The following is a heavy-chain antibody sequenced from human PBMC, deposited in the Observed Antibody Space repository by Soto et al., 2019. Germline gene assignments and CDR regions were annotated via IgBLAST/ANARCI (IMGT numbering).Heavy chain of an antibody. Sequence: PVGSLRLSCAASGFTFSSFAMSWVRQAPGKGLDWVSAISGSGGSTYSADSVKGRFTISRDNSKNTLYLQMNSLRAEDTAVYYCAKDPAYDFWSGYYFDYWGQGTLVTVSS. J-gene: IGHJ4*02. CDR3: AKDPAYDFWSGYYFDY. CDR2: ISGSGGST. D-gene: IGHD3-3*01. CDR1: GFTFSSFA. V-gene: IGHV3-23*01.